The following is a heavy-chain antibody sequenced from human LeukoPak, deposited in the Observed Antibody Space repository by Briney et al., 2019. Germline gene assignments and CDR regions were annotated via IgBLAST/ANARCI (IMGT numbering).Heavy chain of an antibody. CDR3: TRPYYDFWSGYRH. V-gene: IGHV3-49*03. D-gene: IGHD3-3*01. CDR2: IRSKAYGGTT. Sequence: GGSLRLSCTASGFTFGDYAMSWFRQAPGKGLEWVGFIRSKAYGGTTEYAASVKGRFTISRDDSKSIAYLQINSLKTEDTAVYYCTRPYYDFWSGYRHWGQGTLVTVSS. J-gene: IGHJ4*02. CDR1: GFTFGDYA.